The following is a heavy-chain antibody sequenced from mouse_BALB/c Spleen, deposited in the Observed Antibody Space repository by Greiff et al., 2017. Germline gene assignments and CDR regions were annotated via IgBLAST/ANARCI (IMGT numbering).Heavy chain of an antibody. J-gene: IGHJ3*01. D-gene: IGHD4-1*01. CDR3: ARQGELGRGNWFAY. CDR1: GFAFSSYD. Sequence: EVQLVESGGGLVKPGGSLKLSCAASGFAFSSYDMSWVRQTPEKRLEWVAYISSGGGSTYYPDTVKGRFTISRDNAKNTLYLQMSSLKSEDTAMYYCARQGELGRGNWFAYWGQGTLVTVSA. CDR2: ISSGGGST. V-gene: IGHV5-12-1*01.